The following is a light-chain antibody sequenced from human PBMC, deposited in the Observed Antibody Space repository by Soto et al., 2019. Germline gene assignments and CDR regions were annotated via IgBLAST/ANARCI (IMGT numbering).Light chain of an antibody. V-gene: IGLV1-40*01. CDR1: SSNIGAGHD. Sequence: QSVLTQPPSVSGAPGQRVTISCTGSSSNIGAGHDVHWYQHLPGTAPKLLIYGNGNRPSGVPDRFSGSKSGTSVSLAITGLQAEDEADYYCQSYDTSLRGWVFGGGTKLTVL. J-gene: IGLJ3*02. CDR3: QSYDTSLRGWV. CDR2: GNG.